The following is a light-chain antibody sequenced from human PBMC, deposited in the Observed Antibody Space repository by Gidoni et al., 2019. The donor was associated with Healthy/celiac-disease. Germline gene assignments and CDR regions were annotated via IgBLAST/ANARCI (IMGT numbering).Light chain of an antibody. V-gene: IGKV1-5*03. CDR2: KAS. Sequence: DIQITQSPSTLSASVGDRVTITCPASQSISSWLAWYQQKPGKAPKLLIYKASSLESGVPSRFSGSGSGTEFTLTISSLQPDDFATYYCQQYNSYGYTFGQXTKLEIK. J-gene: IGKJ2*01. CDR1: QSISSW. CDR3: QQYNSYGYT.